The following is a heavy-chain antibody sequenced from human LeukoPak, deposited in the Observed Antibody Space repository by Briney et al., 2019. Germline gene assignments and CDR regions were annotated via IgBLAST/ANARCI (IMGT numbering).Heavy chain of an antibody. CDR2: IYYSGST. Sequence: SETLSLTCTVSGGSISSYYWSWIRQPPGKGLEWIGYIYYSGSTNYNPSLKSRVTISVDTSKNQFSLKLSSVTAADTAVYYCAGWQSGYGGGNDAFDIWGQGTMVTVSS. CDR3: AGWQSGYGGGNDAFDI. CDR1: GGSISSYY. D-gene: IGHD3-3*01. V-gene: IGHV4-59*01. J-gene: IGHJ3*02.